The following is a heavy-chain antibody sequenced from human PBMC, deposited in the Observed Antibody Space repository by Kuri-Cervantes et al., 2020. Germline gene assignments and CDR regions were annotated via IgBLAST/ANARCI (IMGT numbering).Heavy chain of an antibody. V-gene: IGHV4-39*01. D-gene: IGHD2-21*02. Sequence: ESLKISCGVSGGSISSSSYYWGWIRQPPGKGLEWIGSAHYSGTSYYNPSLKGRVTISVDTSNKQLSLKLRSVTAADTAVYYCARRSVTVDYWGQGTLVTVSS. CDR3: ARRSVTVDY. CDR2: AHYSGTS. CDR1: GGSISSSSYY. J-gene: IGHJ4*02.